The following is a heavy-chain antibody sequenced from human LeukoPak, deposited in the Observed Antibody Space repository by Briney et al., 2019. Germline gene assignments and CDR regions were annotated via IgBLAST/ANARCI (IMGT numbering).Heavy chain of an antibody. CDR1: GYTFTSYG. D-gene: IGHD3-10*01. V-gene: IGHV1-18*01. J-gene: IGHJ4*02. CDR3: AREVPFGSGSPSFDY. Sequence: ASVTVSCKAAGYTFTSYGISWVRQAPGQGLKWMGWISGYNGNTNYAQKVQGRVTMTRDTSTSTAYMELRSLRSDDTAVYYCAREVPFGSGSPSFDYWGQGTLVTVSS. CDR2: ISGYNGNT.